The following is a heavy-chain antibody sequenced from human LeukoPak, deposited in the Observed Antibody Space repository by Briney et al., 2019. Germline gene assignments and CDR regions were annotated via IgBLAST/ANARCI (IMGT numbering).Heavy chain of an antibody. CDR1: GFSSNSYW. J-gene: IGHJ4*02. CDR2: INGDGSSI. V-gene: IGHV3-74*01. Sequence: GGSLRLSCAASGFSSNSYWMHWARQALGKGLVWVARINGDGSSINYADSVKGRFTISRDNAKNTLYLQMNSLRAEDTAVYYCARDNTVVGFDYWGQGTLVTVSS. D-gene: IGHD4-23*01. CDR3: ARDNTVVGFDY.